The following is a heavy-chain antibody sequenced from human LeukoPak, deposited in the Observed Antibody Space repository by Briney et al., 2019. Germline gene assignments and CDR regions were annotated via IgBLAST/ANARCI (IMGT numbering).Heavy chain of an antibody. CDR3: AKGYSGYYPMYYFDY. CDR2: ISGSGGST. Sequence: GGSLRLSCAASGFTISSYGMSWVRQAPGKGLEWVSAISGSGGSTYSSDSVKGRFTISRDNSRNTLYLQMNSLRVEDTAEYYCAKGYSGYYPMYYFDYWGQGTRVTVSS. D-gene: IGHD3-22*01. CDR1: GFTISSYG. J-gene: IGHJ4*02. V-gene: IGHV3-23*01.